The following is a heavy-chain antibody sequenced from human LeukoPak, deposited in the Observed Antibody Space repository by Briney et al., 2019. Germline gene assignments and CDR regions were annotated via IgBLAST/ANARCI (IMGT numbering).Heavy chain of an antibody. CDR2: IYYSGST. J-gene: IGHJ4*02. V-gene: IGHV4-59*01. Sequence: SETLSLTCTVSGGSISSYYWSWIRQPPGKGLEWIGYIYYSGSTNYNPPLKSRVTISVDTSKNQFSLKLSSVTAADTAVYYCGRAGYSSRLIDYWGQGTLVTVSS. CDR3: GRAGYSSRLIDY. D-gene: IGHD6-13*01. CDR1: GGSISSYY.